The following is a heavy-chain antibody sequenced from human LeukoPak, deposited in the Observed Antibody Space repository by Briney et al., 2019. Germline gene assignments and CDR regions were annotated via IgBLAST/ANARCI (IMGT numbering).Heavy chain of an antibody. Sequence: GGPLTLPCGVSGFTLDDSVMNWVRQAPGKGLEWVACINWNGGSTGHADSVKGRLTISRDNDKNSLYQQMDSLRAEDTALYYCATGRRGRQQLVVGYFDYWGQGTGVSVFS. CDR1: GFTLDDSV. J-gene: IGHJ4*02. CDR2: INWNGGST. CDR3: ATGRRGRQQLVVGYFDY. D-gene: IGHD6-13*01. V-gene: IGHV3-20*04.